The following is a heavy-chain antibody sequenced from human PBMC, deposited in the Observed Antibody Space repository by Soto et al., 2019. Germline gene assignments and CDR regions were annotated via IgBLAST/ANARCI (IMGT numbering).Heavy chain of an antibody. CDR2: ISRSDSNI. D-gene: IGHD3-3*01. Sequence: QAQLVEPGGGLVNPGGALRLYCAASGVSLIDYYMSWIRQAPGKGLEWGSYISRSDSNIYYADSVKGRFTVSTDNAKNSLYLQMNSLRAEDTAVDYCPRDFTMTGMDVWGKGTAVTVS. CDR3: PRDFTMTGMDV. J-gene: IGHJ6*04. V-gene: IGHV3-11*01. CDR1: GVSLIDYY.